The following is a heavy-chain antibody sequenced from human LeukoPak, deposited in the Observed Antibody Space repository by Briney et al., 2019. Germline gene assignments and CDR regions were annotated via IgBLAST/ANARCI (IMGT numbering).Heavy chain of an antibody. D-gene: IGHD3-22*01. CDR2: IYTSGST. Sequence: SQTLSLTCTVSGGSISSGSYYWSWIRQPAGKGLEWLGRIYTSGSTNYNPSLKSRVTISVDTSKNQFSLKLSSVTAADTAVYYCARDEGYYDSSGLDPWGQGTLVTVSS. CDR3: ARDEGYYDSSGLDP. CDR1: GGSISSGSYY. V-gene: IGHV4-61*02. J-gene: IGHJ5*02.